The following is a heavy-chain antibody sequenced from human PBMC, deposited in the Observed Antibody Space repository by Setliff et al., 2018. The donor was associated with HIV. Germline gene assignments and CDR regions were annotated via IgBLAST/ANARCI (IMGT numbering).Heavy chain of an antibody. V-gene: IGHV3-48*03. D-gene: IGHD5-18*01. CDR1: GFTFSSYE. CDR3: AKMHTAMDPDTFDI. CDR2: ISGSGSAM. J-gene: IGHJ3*02. Sequence: PGGSLRLSCAASGFTFSSYEMNWVRQTPGKGLEWVSYISGSGSAMYYADSVEGRFTISRDNAKNSLYLQMNSLRAEDTAVYYCAKMHTAMDPDTFDIWGQGTMVTVS.